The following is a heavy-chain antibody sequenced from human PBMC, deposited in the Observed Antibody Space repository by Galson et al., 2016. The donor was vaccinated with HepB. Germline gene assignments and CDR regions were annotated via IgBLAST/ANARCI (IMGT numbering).Heavy chain of an antibody. CDR3: AREFRSPSGILEWLLYGAFDI. J-gene: IGHJ3*02. V-gene: IGHV3-53*01. D-gene: IGHD3-3*01. CDR2: LYSGGNT. CDR1: GLSVSNNY. Sequence: SLRLSCAASGLSVSNNYMSWVRKAPGQGLEWVSVLYSGGNTYYAAPVKGRFTISRDNSKNTVYLQMNSLRVEDTATYYCAREFRSPSGILEWLLYGAFDIWGQGTMVTVSS.